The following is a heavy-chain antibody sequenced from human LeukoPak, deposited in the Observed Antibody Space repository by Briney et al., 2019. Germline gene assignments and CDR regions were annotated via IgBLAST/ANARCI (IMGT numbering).Heavy chain of an antibody. Sequence: GASVKVSCKASGGTFSSYAISWVRQAPGQGLEWMGGIIPIFGTANYAQKFQGRVTITADESTSTAYMELSSLRSEDTAVYYCARDYYVDTAMPHLNYWGQGTLVTVSS. V-gene: IGHV1-69*13. CDR3: ARDYYVDTAMPHLNY. J-gene: IGHJ4*02. CDR1: GGTFSSYA. D-gene: IGHD5-18*01. CDR2: IIPIFGTA.